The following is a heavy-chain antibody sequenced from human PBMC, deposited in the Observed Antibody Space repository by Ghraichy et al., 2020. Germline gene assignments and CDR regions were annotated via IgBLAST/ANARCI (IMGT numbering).Heavy chain of an antibody. D-gene: IGHD3-22*01. CDR3: ARSPPFDYDSSGYPLDY. CDR1: GYTFTSYG. J-gene: IGHJ4*02. CDR2: ISAYNGNT. V-gene: IGHV1-18*01. Sequence: ASVKVSCKASGYTFTSYGISWVRRAPGQGLEWMGWISAYNGNTNYAQKLQGRVTMTTDTSTSTAYMELRSLRSDDTAVYYCARSPPFDYDSSGYPLDYWGQGTLVTVSS.